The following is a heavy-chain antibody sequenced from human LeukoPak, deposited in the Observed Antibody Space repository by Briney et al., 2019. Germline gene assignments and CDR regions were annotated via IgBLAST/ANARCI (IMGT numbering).Heavy chain of an antibody. CDR3: ARAGGEVYDCGDAIAGGAFDI. D-gene: IGHD4-17*01. CDR2: INPNSGGT. J-gene: IGHJ3*02. Sequence: GASVKVSCKASGYTFTGYYMHWVRQAPGQGLEWMGRINPNSGGTNYAQKFQGRVTMTRDTSISTAYMELSRLRSDDTAVYYCARAGGEVYDCGDAIAGGAFDIWGQGTMVTVSS. V-gene: IGHV1-2*06. CDR1: GYTFTGYY.